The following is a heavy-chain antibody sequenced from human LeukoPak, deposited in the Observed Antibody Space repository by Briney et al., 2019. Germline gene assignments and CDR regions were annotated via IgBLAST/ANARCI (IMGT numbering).Heavy chain of an antibody. D-gene: IGHD2-15*01. CDR3: ARNPLRTCSGGSCYPSY. Sequence: ASVKVSCKTSGYTFTGYYIHWVRQAPGQGLEWMGWINPNSGGTNYAQKFQGRVTMTRDTSISTAYMELSRLRSDDTAVYYCARNPLRTCSGGSCYPSYWGQGTLVAVSS. V-gene: IGHV1-2*02. CDR1: GYTFTGYY. J-gene: IGHJ4*02. CDR2: INPNSGGT.